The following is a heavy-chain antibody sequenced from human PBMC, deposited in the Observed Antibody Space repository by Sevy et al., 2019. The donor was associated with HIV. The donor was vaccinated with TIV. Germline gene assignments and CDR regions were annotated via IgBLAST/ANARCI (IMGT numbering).Heavy chain of an antibody. D-gene: IGHD1-1*01. CDR2: IYFTGNT. V-gene: IGHV4-59*01. CDR3: ARDFTTRLRALDY. J-gene: IGHJ4*02. Sequence: LETLSLTCSVSGGSISSYFWTWVRQSPGKGLEWIGNIYFTGNTDYSPSLKSRVTLSLDTSKSQFSLTLKSVTAADTDIYFWARDFTTRLRALDYWGQGTLVTVSS. CDR1: GGSISSYF.